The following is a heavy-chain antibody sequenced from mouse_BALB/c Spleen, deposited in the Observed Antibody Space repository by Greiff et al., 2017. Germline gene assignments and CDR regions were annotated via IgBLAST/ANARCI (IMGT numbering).Heavy chain of an antibody. V-gene: IGHV14-3*02. CDR3: ARTDYPYYAMDY. D-gene: IGHD2-4*01. J-gene: IGHJ4*01. Sequence: EVKLQQSGAELVKPGASVKLSCTASGFNIKDTYMHWVKQRPEQGLEWIGRIDPANGNTKYDPKFQGKATITADTSSNTAYLQLSSLTSEDTAVYYCARTDYPYYAMDYWGQGTSVTVSS. CDR2: IDPANGNT. CDR1: GFNIKDTY.